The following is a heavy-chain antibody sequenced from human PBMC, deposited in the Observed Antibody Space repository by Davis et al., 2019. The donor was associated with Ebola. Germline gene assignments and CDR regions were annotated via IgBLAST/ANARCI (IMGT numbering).Heavy chain of an antibody. D-gene: IGHD4-17*01. Sequence: ASVKVSCKASGYTFTSYAMHWVRQAPGQRLEWMGWINAGNGNTKYSQKFQGRVTITADESTSTAYMELSSLRSEDTAVYYCARRGGDYGFDYWGQGTLVTVSS. CDR3: ARRGGDYGFDY. V-gene: IGHV1-3*01. CDR1: GYTFTSYA. CDR2: INAGNGNT. J-gene: IGHJ4*02.